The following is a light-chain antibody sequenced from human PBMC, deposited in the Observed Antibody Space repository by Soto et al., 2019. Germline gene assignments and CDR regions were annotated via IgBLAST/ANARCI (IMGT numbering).Light chain of an antibody. J-gene: IGLJ2*01. CDR2: GNS. Sequence: QSVLTQPPSVSGAPGQRVTISCTGSSSNIGAGYDVHWYQQLPGTAPKLLIYGNSNRPSGVPDRFSGSKSGTSASLAITGLQAEDEADYYCQSYDSSLSGSVVFGGETNFTVL. CDR1: SSNIGAGYD. CDR3: QSYDSSLSGSVV. V-gene: IGLV1-40*01.